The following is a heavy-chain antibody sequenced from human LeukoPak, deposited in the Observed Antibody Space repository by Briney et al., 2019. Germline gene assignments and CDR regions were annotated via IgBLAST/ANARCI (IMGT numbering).Heavy chain of an antibody. CDR3: ARAEVGATRGWGY. J-gene: IGHJ4*02. CDR2: ISTYNGHT. CDR1: GYSFTTYG. D-gene: IGHD1-26*01. V-gene: IGHV1-18*01. Sequence: ASVKVSCKGSGYSFTTYGISWVRQAPGQRLEWMGWISTYNGHTVYAQNLQGRVTMTTHTSTNTAYMEVRSLRSDDTAVYYCARAEVGATRGWGYWGQGTLVTVSS.